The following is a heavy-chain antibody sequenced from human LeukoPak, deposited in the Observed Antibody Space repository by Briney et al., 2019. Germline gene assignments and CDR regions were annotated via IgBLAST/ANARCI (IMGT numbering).Heavy chain of an antibody. CDR2: INPSGGST. Sequence: ASVKVSCKASGYTFTSYYMHWVRQAPGQGLEWMGIINPSGGSTSYAQKFQGRATMTRDTSTSTVYMELSSLRSEDTAVYYCATTASVVTPPPHWGQEPWSPSPQ. J-gene: IGHJ4*01. CDR3: ATTASVVTPPPH. D-gene: IGHD4-23*01. V-gene: IGHV1-46*01. CDR1: GYTFTSYY.